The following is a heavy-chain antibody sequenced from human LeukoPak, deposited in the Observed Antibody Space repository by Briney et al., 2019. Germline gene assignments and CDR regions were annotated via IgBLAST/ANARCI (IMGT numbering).Heavy chain of an antibody. CDR2: IKQDGSEK. V-gene: IGHV3-7*01. CDR3: AREHDYGDYVDAFDI. Sequence: GGSLRLSCAASGFTFSSYWMSWVRQAPGKGLEWVANIKQDGSEKYYVDSVKGRFTISRDNAKNTLYLQMNSLRAEDTAVYYCAREHDYGDYVDAFDIWGQGTMVTVSS. J-gene: IGHJ3*02. D-gene: IGHD4-17*01. CDR1: GFTFSSYW.